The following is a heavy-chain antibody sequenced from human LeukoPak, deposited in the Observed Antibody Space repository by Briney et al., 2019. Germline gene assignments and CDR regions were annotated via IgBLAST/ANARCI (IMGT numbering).Heavy chain of an antibody. CDR1: GGTFSSYA. Sequence: GASVNVSCKASGGTFSSYAISWVRLAPGQGLEWMGGIIPIFGTANYAQKFQGRVTITTDESTSTAYMELSSLRSEDTAVYYCAREVVAAVWGGFDWGQGTLVTVSS. D-gene: IGHD6-13*01. CDR2: IIPIFGTA. CDR3: AREVVAAVWGGFD. J-gene: IGHJ4*02. V-gene: IGHV1-69*05.